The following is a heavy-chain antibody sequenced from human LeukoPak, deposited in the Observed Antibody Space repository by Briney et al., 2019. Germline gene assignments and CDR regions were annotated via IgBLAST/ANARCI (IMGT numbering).Heavy chain of an antibody. J-gene: IGHJ4*02. V-gene: IGHV3-7*01. CDR1: GFTFSSYW. Sequence: GGSLRLSCAASGFTFSSYWMSWVRQAPGKGLEWVANIKQDGSEKYYVGSVKGRFTISRDNAKNSLYLQMNSLRAEDTAVYYCARDSHYDSSGSPVFDYWGQGTLVTVSS. CDR2: IKQDGSEK. CDR3: ARDSHYDSSGSPVFDY. D-gene: IGHD3-22*01.